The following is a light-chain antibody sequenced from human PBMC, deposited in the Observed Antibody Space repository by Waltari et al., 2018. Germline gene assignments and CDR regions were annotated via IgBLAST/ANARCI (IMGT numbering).Light chain of an antibody. Sequence: QSVLTQPRSVSGSPGQSVAISCTGTSGDVGAYDYVSWYQQYPGKAPKVMIYGVYKRPSGVPVRFSGSKSGNTASLTISGLQAEDEADYYCCSYANAKWVFGGGTRLTVL. CDR1: SGDVGAYDY. CDR3: CSYANAKWV. CDR2: GVY. J-gene: IGLJ3*02. V-gene: IGLV2-11*01.